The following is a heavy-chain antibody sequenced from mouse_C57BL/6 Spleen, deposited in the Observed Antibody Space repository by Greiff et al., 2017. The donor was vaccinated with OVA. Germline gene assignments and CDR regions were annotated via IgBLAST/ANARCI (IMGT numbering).Heavy chain of an antibody. J-gene: IGHJ4*01. V-gene: IGHV3-6*01. CDR1: GYSITSGYY. CDR3: ASYDYLYYAMDY. D-gene: IGHD2-4*01. Sequence: DVQLQESGPGLVKPSQSLSLTCSVTGYSITSGYYWNWIRQFPGNKLEWMGYISYDGSNNYNPSLKNRISITRDTSKNQFFLKLNSVTTEDTATYYCASYDYLYYAMDYWGQGTSVTVSS. CDR2: ISYDGSN.